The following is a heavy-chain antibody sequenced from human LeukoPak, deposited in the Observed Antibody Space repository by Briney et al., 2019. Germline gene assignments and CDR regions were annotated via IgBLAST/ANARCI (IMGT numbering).Heavy chain of an antibody. J-gene: IGHJ4*02. Sequence: PGGSLRLSCAASGFTFDDYAMHWVRQAPGKGLEWVSGISWNSGSIGYADSVKGRFTISRDNAKNSLYLQMNSLRAEDTALYYCAKDRRAVGATYFDYWGQGTLVTVSS. V-gene: IGHV3-9*01. CDR1: GFTFDDYA. D-gene: IGHD1-26*01. CDR2: ISWNSGSI. CDR3: AKDRRAVGATYFDY.